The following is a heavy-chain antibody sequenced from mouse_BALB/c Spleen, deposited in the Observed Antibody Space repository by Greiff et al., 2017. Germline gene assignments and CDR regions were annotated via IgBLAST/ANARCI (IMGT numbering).Heavy chain of an antibody. CDR1: RFTFSNYW. CDR2: IRLKSNNYAT. CDR3: TRRYDGDWYFDV. Sequence: KVEESGGGLVQPGGSMKLSCVASRFTFSNYWMNWVRQSPEKGLEWVAEIRLKSNNYATHFAESVKGRFTISRDDSKSSVYLQMNNLRAEDTGIYYCTRRYDGDWYFDVWGAGTTVTVSS. V-gene: IGHV6-6*02. D-gene: IGHD2-14*01. J-gene: IGHJ1*01.